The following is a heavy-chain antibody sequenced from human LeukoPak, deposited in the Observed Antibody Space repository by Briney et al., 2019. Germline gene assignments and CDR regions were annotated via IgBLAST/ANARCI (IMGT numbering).Heavy chain of an antibody. CDR3: ATLHDSGTYYSSSDY. CDR2: IFPADSDT. D-gene: IGHD3-10*01. V-gene: IGHV5-51*01. CDR1: GYSFPSYW. Sequence: GESLKISCKGSGYSFPSYWIGWVRQMPGKGLEWMGIIFPADSDTRYSPSFQGQVTISVDKSISTAYLQWSSLKASDTAMYYCATLHDSGTYYSSSDYWGQGTLVTVSS. J-gene: IGHJ4*02.